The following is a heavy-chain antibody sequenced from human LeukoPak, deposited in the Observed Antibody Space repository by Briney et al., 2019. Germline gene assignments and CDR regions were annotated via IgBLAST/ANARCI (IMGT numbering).Heavy chain of an antibody. J-gene: IGHJ4*02. Sequence: QAGGSLRLSCAASGLTFSSYGMSWVRQAPGRGLEWVSAISTTGGTTYYADSVKGRFTISRDNAKNSLYLQMNSLRAEDTAVYYCARDRYSYGYSAFGYWGQGTLVTVSS. V-gene: IGHV3-48*04. D-gene: IGHD5-18*01. CDR3: ARDRYSYGYSAFGY. CDR1: GLTFSSYG. CDR2: ISTTGGTT.